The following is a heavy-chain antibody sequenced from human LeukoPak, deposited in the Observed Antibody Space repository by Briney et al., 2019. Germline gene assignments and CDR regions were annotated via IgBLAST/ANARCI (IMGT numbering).Heavy chain of an antibody. J-gene: IGHJ4*02. V-gene: IGHV3-74*01. CDR2: VIRDGSFT. D-gene: IGHD5-24*01. Sequence: GGSLRLPCAASGFPFKSYWMHWVPNPPGKGLEWVSRVIRDGSFTNYADSVKGRFTISRDNAKNTLYLQMSSLRAEDTAVYFCVRDGDDFNFDYWGQGSLVTVSS. CDR3: VRDGDDFNFDY. CDR1: GFPFKSYW.